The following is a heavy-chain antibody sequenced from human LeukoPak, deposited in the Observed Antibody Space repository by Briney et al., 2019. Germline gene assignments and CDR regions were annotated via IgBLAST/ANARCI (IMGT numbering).Heavy chain of an antibody. D-gene: IGHD3-10*01. V-gene: IGHV3-66*01. CDR2: IYSGGST. Sequence: GGSLRLSCAASGFTVSSNYMSWVRQAPGKGLEWVSVIYSGGSTYYADSVKGRFTISRDNSKNTLYLQMDSLRAEDTAVYYCARDQFGDNTFDIWGQGTMVTVSS. CDR1: GFTVSSNY. J-gene: IGHJ3*02. CDR3: ARDQFGDNTFDI.